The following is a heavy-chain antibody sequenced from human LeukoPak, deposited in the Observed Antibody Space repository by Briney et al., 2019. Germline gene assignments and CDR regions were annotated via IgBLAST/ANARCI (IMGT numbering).Heavy chain of an antibody. J-gene: IGHJ4*02. V-gene: IGHV3-11*06. Sequence: GGSLILSCAASGFAFSDYYMSWIRQAPGKGLEWVSYISSSSSYTNCADSVKGRFTISRDNAKNSLYLQMNSLRAEDTAVYYCARTYYYGSGSYPLDYWGQGTLVTVSS. D-gene: IGHD3-10*01. CDR3: ARTYYYGSGSYPLDY. CDR1: GFAFSDYY. CDR2: ISSSSSYT.